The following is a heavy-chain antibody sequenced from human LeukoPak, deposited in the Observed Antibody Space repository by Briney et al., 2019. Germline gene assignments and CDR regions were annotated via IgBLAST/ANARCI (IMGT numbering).Heavy chain of an antibody. CDR2: IYYSGST. V-gene: IGHV4-59*01. CDR3: AREDYDILTGYPRWFDP. D-gene: IGHD3-9*01. CDR1: GGSISTYY. J-gene: IGHJ5*02. Sequence: PSETLSLTCTVSGGSISTYYWSWIRQPPGKGLEWIGYIYYSGSTNYNPSLKSRVTISVDTSKNQFSLKLSSVTAADTAVYYCAREDYDILTGYPRWFDPWGQGTLVTVSS.